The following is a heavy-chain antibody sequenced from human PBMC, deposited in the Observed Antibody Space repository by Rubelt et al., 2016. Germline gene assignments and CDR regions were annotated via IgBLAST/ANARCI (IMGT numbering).Heavy chain of an antibody. V-gene: IGHV1-18*01. CDR1: GYTFTSYG. CDR2: INPNSGGT. D-gene: IGHD1-1*01. Sequence: QVQLVQSGAEVKKPGASVKVSCKASGYTFTSYGISWVRQAPGQGLEWMGWINPNSGGTNYAQKFQGRVTMTRDTSTSTVYMELSSLRSEDTAVYYCASGTTSYYYYMDVWGKGTTVTVSS. J-gene: IGHJ6*03. CDR3: ASGTTSYYYYMDV.